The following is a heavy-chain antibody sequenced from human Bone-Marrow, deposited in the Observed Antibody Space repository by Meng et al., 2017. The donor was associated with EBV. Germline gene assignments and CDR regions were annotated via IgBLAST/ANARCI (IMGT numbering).Heavy chain of an antibody. CDR3: AHLIAARPFDY. CDR2: IYWDDDK. V-gene: IGHV2-5*02. CDR1: GFSLSTRGVG. J-gene: IGHJ4*02. Sequence: QISLNESGPTLVKPTQTLTLTCTFAGFSLSTRGVGVGWIRQPPGKALEWLAVIYWDDDKRYSPSLKSRLTITKDTSKKQVVLTMTNMDPVDAATYYCAHLIAARPFDYWGQGTLVTVSS. D-gene: IGHD6-6*01.